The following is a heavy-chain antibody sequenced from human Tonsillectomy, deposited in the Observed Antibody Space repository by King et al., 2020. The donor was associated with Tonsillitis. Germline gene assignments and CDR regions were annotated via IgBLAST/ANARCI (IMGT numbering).Heavy chain of an antibody. CDR2: MNPNSGNT. V-gene: IGHV1-8*01. D-gene: IGHD3-9*01. CDR3: AGGGLDPARFDY. CDR1: GYTFTNYD. J-gene: IGHJ4*02. Sequence: VQLVESGAEVKKPGASAKVSCKASGYTFTNYDINWVRQATGQGLEWMGWMNPNSGNTGYAQKFQGRVTMTRHTSLSTAYMELSSLRSEDTAVYYCAGGGLDPARFDYWGQGTLVTVSS.